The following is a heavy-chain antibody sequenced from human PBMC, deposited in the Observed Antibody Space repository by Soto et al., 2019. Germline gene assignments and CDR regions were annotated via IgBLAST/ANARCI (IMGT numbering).Heavy chain of an antibody. J-gene: IGHJ4*02. D-gene: IGHD3-16*01. Sequence: EVQVLESGGALVQPGGSLRLSCAASGFTFSSYDMSWVRPAPGKGLEWVSGLSGSGGSTYYADSVKGRFTISRDNSKNTLYLQMNSLRAEDTAVYYCAKGWGDYWGQGTLVTVSS. CDR1: GFTFSSYD. CDR3: AKGWGDY. CDR2: LSGSGGST. V-gene: IGHV3-23*01.